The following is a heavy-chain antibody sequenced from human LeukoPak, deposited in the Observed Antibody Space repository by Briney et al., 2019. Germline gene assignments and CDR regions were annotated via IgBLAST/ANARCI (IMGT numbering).Heavy chain of an antibody. CDR3: ARDQLVRIAAAGTGGDY. D-gene: IGHD6-13*01. V-gene: IGHV3-30-3*01. CDR2: ISYDGSNK. J-gene: IGHJ4*02. CDR1: GFTFSSYA. Sequence: GRSLRLSCAASGFTFSSYAMHWVRQAPGKGLEWVAVISYDGSNKYYADSVKGRFTISRDNSKNTLYLQMNSLRAEDTAVYYCARDQLVRIAAAGTGGDYWGQGTLVTVSS.